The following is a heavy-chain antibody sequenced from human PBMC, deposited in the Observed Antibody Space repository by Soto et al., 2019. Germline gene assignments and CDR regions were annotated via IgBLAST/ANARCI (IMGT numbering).Heavy chain of an antibody. D-gene: IGHD3-16*01. CDR2: ISGSGTT. Sequence: GGSLRLSCVASGYTFNSHEMNWVRQAPGKGLEWISSISGSGTTNYAESVKGRFTISRDNAHKSLFLEMKDLRVEDTAVYYCARGGIHWGQGTLVTVSS. CDR1: GYTFNSHE. CDR3: ARGGIH. J-gene: IGHJ4*02. V-gene: IGHV3-48*03.